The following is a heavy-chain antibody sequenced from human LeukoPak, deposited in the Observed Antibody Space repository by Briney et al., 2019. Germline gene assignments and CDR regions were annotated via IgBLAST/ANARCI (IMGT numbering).Heavy chain of an antibody. CDR1: GFTFSSYS. D-gene: IGHD5-18*01. CDR3: AREVDSYGPHFDY. CDR2: ISVSSSYK. V-gene: IGHV3-21*01. Sequence: NAGGSLRLSCAASGFTFSSYSMNWVRQAPGKGLEWVSCISVSSSYKYYADSVKGRFTISRDDAKNSLYLQMNSLRAEDTAVYYCAREVDSYGPHFDYWGQGTLVTVSS. J-gene: IGHJ4*02.